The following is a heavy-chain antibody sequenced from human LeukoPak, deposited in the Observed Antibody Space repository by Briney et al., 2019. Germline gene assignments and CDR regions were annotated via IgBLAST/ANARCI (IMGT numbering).Heavy chain of an antibody. D-gene: IGHD6-19*01. J-gene: IGHJ4*02. V-gene: IGHV5-51*04. CDR1: GYSFTRYW. Sequence: DSLKISCKVSGYSFTRYWIRGAPQLPGKGLVWMGNIYPGDSDTTYSPSFQGQVTISADKPISNTYLQWTSLKASDTAMYYCARAGWNSGWYLAYWGQGTLVTVSS. CDR3: ARAGWNSGWYLAY. CDR2: IYPGDSDT.